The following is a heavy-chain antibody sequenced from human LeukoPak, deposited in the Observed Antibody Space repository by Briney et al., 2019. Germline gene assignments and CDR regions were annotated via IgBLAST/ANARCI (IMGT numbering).Heavy chain of an antibody. CDR3: ARGQDDRSGTFDY. V-gene: IGHV4-61*01. D-gene: IGHD3-22*01. Sequence: KPSGTLSLTSTVSGDSVSSGSYYLSWIRQPPGKGLDWIAYMSPSGTTNYNPSLKSRVTTSVDTSRTQFSLRLSSVTAADTAVYYCARGQDDRSGTFDYRGQGTLVTVSS. CDR1: GDSVSSGSYY. CDR2: MSPSGTT. J-gene: IGHJ4*02.